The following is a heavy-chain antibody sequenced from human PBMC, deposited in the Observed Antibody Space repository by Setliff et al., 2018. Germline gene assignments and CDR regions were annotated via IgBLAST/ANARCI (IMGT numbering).Heavy chain of an antibody. J-gene: IGHJ6*03. CDR3: ARAQGYDSGTYWGVDYYYYMDV. V-gene: IGHV3-7*03. CDR2: IKEDENMK. Sequence: LSLSCAASGFTFNNYWMTWVRQGPGKGLEWVASIKEDENMKYYVDSVKGRFTISRDNAKKSLYLQMNSLRVDDTAVYYCARAQGYDSGTYWGVDYYYYMDVWGKGTTVTVSS. D-gene: IGHD3-10*01. CDR1: GFTFNNYW.